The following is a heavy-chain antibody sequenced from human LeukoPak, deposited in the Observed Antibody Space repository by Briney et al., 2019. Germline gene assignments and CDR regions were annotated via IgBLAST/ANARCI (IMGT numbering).Heavy chain of an antibody. CDR1: GYTFTSYG. V-gene: IGHV1-18*01. D-gene: IGHD1-26*01. CDR3: ARDPQQLVGATGGGFNF. CDR2: ISAYNGNT. Sequence: ASVKASCKASGYTFTSYGISWVRQAPGQGLEWMGWISAYNGNTNYAQKVQGRVTMTTDTSTSTAYMELRSLRSDDTAVYYCARDPQQLVGATGGGFNFWGQGTLVTVSS. J-gene: IGHJ4*02.